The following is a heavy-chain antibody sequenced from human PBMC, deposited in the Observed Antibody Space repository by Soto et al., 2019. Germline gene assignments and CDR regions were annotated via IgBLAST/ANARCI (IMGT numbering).Heavy chain of an antibody. Sequence: ASVKVSCKASGGTFSSYAISWVRQAPGQGLEWMGGIIPIFGTANYAQKFQGRVTITADKSTSTAYMELSSLRSEDTAVYYCARVPPSSGWSYYFDYWGQGTLVTVSS. CDR2: IIPIFGTA. D-gene: IGHD6-19*01. CDR3: ARVPPSSGWSYYFDY. V-gene: IGHV1-69*06. CDR1: GGTFSSYA. J-gene: IGHJ4*02.